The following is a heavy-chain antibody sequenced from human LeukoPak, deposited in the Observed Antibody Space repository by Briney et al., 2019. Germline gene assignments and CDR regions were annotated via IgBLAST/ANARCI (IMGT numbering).Heavy chain of an antibody. Sequence: PGGSLRLSXAAYGFTFSSFAMSWVGQAPGKGVEWVSAISGSGGSTYYADSVKGRFTIARDNSKNTLYLQMNSLRAEDTAVYYCAKEGYSYGLYYFDYWGQGTLVTVSS. J-gene: IGHJ4*02. CDR3: AKEGYSYGLYYFDY. CDR2: ISGSGGST. V-gene: IGHV3-23*01. D-gene: IGHD5-18*01. CDR1: GFTFSSFA.